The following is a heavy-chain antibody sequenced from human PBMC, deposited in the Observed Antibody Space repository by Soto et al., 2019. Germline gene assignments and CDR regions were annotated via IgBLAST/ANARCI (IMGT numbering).Heavy chain of an antibody. CDR2: INPNSGDT. CDR1: GYTFTGYY. J-gene: IGHJ4*02. Sequence: GASVKVSCKASGYTFTGYYIHWVRQAPGHGPEWMGWINPNSGDTNYAQKFQGRVTMTRDTSISTAYMDLSRLRSDDTAVYYCAKQKYSSSWFFDSWGQGTLVTVSS. CDR3: AKQKYSSSWFFDS. D-gene: IGHD6-13*01. V-gene: IGHV1-2*02.